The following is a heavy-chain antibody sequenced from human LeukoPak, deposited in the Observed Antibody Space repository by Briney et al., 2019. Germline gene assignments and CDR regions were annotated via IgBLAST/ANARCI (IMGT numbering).Heavy chain of an antibody. CDR3: ARVRRYSSGWYFDY. CDR1: GFTFSSYW. CDR2: IKQDGSEK. J-gene: IGHJ4*02. D-gene: IGHD6-19*01. Sequence: PGGSLRLSCAASGFTFSSYWMSWVRQAPGKGLEWVANIKQDGSEKYYVDSVKGQFTISRDNAKNSLYLQMNSLRAEDTAVYYCARVRRYSSGWYFDYWGQGTLVTVSS. V-gene: IGHV3-7*03.